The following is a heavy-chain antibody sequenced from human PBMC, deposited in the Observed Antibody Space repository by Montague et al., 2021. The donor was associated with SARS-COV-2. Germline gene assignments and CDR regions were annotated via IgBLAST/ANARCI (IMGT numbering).Heavy chain of an antibody. CDR3: ARWDPQTLTLIGLRGKSASDY. J-gene: IGHJ4*02. V-gene: IGHV4-34*01. CDR1: GGSFSGYY. CDR2: INHSGTT. Sequence: SETLSLTCAVYGGSFSGYYRTWIRQSPGKGLEWIAEINHSGTTNYNLNPSLRSRVTISVDTSKSQFSLKLSSVTAADTGVYYCARWDPQTLTLIGLRGKSASDYWGQGTLVTVSS. D-gene: IGHD4-23*01.